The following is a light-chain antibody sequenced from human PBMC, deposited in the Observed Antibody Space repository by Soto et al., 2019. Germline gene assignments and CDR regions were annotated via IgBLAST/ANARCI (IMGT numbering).Light chain of an antibody. CDR2: EVS. Sequence: DILMTQTPLSLSVTPGQPASISCKSSQSLLHSDGKTYLCWYLQKPGQPPQLLIDEVSNRFSGVPDRLSGSGSGTDFTLKISRVEAEDVGVYFCMQSIQRPRRTFGQGTKLEIK. V-gene: IGKV2D-29*01. J-gene: IGKJ2*01. CDR3: MQSIQRPRRT. CDR1: QSLLHSDGKTY.